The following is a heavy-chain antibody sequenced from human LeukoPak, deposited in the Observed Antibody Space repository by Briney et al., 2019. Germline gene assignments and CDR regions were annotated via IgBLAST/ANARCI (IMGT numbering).Heavy chain of an antibody. D-gene: IGHD6-19*01. Sequence: PGGSLRLSCAASGSTFSRYWMHWVRQTPGKGLAWVAHVDNDGSRTSYAESVKGRFTVSRDNAKNTLYLQMNSLRAEDTAVYYCAKEKGYSSGWSFDYWGQGTLVTVSS. J-gene: IGHJ4*02. V-gene: IGHV3-74*01. CDR1: GSTFSRYW. CDR2: VDNDGSRT. CDR3: AKEKGYSSGWSFDY.